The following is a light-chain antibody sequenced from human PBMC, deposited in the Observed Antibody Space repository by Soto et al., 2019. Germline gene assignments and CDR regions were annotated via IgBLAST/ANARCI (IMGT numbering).Light chain of an antibody. J-gene: IGKJ1*01. CDR1: QSVGSY. Sequence: EIVLTQSPATLSLSPGERATLSCRASQSVGSYLAWYQQKPGQAPRLLIYVASNRATGIPARFSGSGSGTDFTLTISSLEPEDFAVYYCQQCRNWPPTFGQGTKVEVK. V-gene: IGKV3-11*01. CDR3: QQCRNWPPT. CDR2: VAS.